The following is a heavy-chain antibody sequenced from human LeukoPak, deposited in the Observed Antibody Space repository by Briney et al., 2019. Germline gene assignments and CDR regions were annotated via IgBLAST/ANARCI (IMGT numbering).Heavy chain of an antibody. Sequence: GASVKVSCKASGYTFTSYYMHWVRQAPGQGLEWMGIINPSGGSTSYAQKFQGRVTMTRDTSTSTVYMELSSLRSEDTAVYYCARDLIRADYDILTGYYDYWGQGTLVTVSS. J-gene: IGHJ4*02. V-gene: IGHV1-46*01. CDR1: GYTFTSYY. D-gene: IGHD3-9*01. CDR3: ARDLIRADYDILTGYYDY. CDR2: INPSGGST.